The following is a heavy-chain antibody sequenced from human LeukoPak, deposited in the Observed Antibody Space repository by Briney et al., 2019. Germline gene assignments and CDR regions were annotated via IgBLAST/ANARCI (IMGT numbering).Heavy chain of an antibody. CDR2: ISSSSSYI. V-gene: IGHV3-21*01. CDR3: ARGRGFWSGYYLDY. D-gene: IGHD3-3*01. Sequence: PGGSLRLSCAASGFTFSSYSMNWVRQAPGKGLEWVSSISSSSSYIYYADSVKGRFTISRDNAKNSLYLQMNSLRAEDTAVYYCARGRGFWSGYYLDYWGQGTLVTVSS. J-gene: IGHJ4*02. CDR1: GFTFSSYS.